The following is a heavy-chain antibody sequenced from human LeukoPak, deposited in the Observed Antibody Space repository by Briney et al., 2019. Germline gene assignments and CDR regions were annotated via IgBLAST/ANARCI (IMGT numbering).Heavy chain of an antibody. CDR3: ARDGYCTNGVCTGAYYFYGMDV. Sequence: SEKVSCKASGGTCSSYAISWVRQAPGQWLEWMGGTIPIFGTANYAQKLQGRVTMTTDTSTSTAYMELRSLRSDDTAVYYCARDGYCTNGVCTGAYYFYGMDVWGQGTTVTVSS. D-gene: IGHD2-8*01. J-gene: IGHJ6*02. CDR1: GGTCSSYA. V-gene: IGHV1-69*05. CDR2: TIPIFGTA.